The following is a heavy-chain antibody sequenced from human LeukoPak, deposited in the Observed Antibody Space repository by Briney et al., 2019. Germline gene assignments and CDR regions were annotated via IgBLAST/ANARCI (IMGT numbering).Heavy chain of an antibody. V-gene: IGHV3-66*01. CDR1: GFTVSSNY. CDR2: IYSGGST. D-gene: IGHD3-3*01. Sequence: GGSLRPSCAASGFTVSSNYMSRVRQAPGKGLEWVSVIYSGGSTYYADSVKGRFTISRDNSKNTLYLQMNSLRAEDTAVYYCAKGGRAYDFWSGPLDYWGQGTLVTVSS. J-gene: IGHJ4*02. CDR3: AKGGRAYDFWSGPLDY.